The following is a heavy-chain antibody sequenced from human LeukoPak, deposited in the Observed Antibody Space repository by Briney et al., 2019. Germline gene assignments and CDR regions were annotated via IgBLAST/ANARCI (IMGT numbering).Heavy chain of an antibody. CDR1: GFTFSSYG. V-gene: IGHV3-30*18. CDR3: AKAAILTRTYYFDY. CDR2: ISYDGSNK. Sequence: GRSLSLSCAASGFTFSSYGMHWVRQAPGKGLEWVAVISYDGSNKYYADSVKGRFTISRDNSKNTLYLQMNSLRAEDTAVYYCAKAAILTRTYYFDYWGQGTLVTVSS. D-gene: IGHD3-9*01. J-gene: IGHJ4*02.